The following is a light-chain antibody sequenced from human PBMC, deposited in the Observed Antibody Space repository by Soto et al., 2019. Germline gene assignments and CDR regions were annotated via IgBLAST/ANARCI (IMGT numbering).Light chain of an antibody. V-gene: IGKV1-33*01. CDR2: DAS. CDR3: QQYDNLQLS. CDR1: QDISNY. J-gene: IGKJ4*01. Sequence: DIQMTQSPSSLSASVGDRVTITCQASQDISNYLNWYQQKPGTAPKLLIYDASNLETGVPSRFSGGGSATYFTFTISSLQAEDIETYYCQQYDNLQLSYGVGTKVDI.